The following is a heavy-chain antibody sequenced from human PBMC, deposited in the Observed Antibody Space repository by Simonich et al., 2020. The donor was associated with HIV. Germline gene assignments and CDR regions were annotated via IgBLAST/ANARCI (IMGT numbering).Heavy chain of an antibody. Sequence: QVQLQPWSAGLLKPSETLSLTCAVYGGSFSGHYWSGIRQPPGKGLEWIGEITYSGRPNYNSSLKSRGTISINTSKKQFSLRLNSVTAADTAVYYCARGGYCSGGSCYPLFSRYGMDVWGQGTTVTVSS. CDR3: ARGGYCSGGSCYPLFSRYGMDV. V-gene: IGHV4-34*01. CDR1: GGSFSGHY. CDR2: ITYSGRP. D-gene: IGHD2-15*01. J-gene: IGHJ6*02.